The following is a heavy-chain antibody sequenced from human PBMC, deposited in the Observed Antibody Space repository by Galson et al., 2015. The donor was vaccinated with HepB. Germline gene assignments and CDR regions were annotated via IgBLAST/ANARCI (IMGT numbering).Heavy chain of an antibody. V-gene: IGHV3-7*03. D-gene: IGHD6-19*01. Sequence: SLRLSCAASGFTFGNYWMSWVGQAPGKGLEWVANIKIVGSDKNHIDSVKGRFTISRDNAKNSLFLQMNSLRDEDTAVYYCARDAVPGNLDLWGQGTLVTVSS. CDR1: GFTFGNYW. J-gene: IGHJ4*02. CDR2: IKIVGSDK. CDR3: ARDAVPGNLDL.